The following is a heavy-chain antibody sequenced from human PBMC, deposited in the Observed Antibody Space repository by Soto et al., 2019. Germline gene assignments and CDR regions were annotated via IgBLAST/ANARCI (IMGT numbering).Heavy chain of an antibody. V-gene: IGHV3-53*01. CDR1: GFTVSSNY. CDR2: IYSGGST. CDR3: ARGFDSGGYYYFDY. J-gene: IGHJ4*02. Sequence: GGSLRLSCAGSGFTVSSNYMSWVRQAPGKGLEWVSVIYSGGSTYNADSVKGRFIISRDNSKNTLYLQMNNLRAEDTAVYYCARGFDSGGYYYFDYWGQGTLVTVSS. D-gene: IGHD3-22*01.